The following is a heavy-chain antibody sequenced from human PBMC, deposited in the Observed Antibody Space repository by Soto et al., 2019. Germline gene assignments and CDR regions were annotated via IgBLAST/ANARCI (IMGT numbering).Heavy chain of an antibody. CDR3: ARVDGSGRYYFDY. D-gene: IGHD3-10*01. CDR1: GGSISSSNW. J-gene: IGHJ4*02. V-gene: IGHV4-4*02. CDR2: IYHSGST. Sequence: QVQLQESGPGLVKPSGTLSLTCAVSGGSISSSNWWSWVRQPPGKGLEWIGEIYHSGSTNYNPSLKGRVTISVDKSKNQFSLKLSSVTAADTAVYYCARVDGSGRYYFDYWGQGTLVTVSS.